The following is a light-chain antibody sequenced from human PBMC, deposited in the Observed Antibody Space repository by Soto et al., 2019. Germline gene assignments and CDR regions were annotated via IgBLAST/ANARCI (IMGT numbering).Light chain of an antibody. Sequence: QSVLTQPPSVSGAPGQRVTIYCAGSSSNIGVGYDVHWYRQLPGTAPKLLIYDSDKRPSGIPDRFSASKSGASATLGITGLQTGDVADYYCVAWDRSLSTNVFGTGTKVTVL. CDR1: SSNIGVGYD. V-gene: IGLV1-51*01. CDR2: DSD. J-gene: IGLJ1*01. CDR3: VAWDRSLSTNV.